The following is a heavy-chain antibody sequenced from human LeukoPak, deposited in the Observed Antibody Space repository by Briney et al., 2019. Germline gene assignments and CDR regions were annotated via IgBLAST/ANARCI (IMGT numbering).Heavy chain of an antibody. J-gene: IGHJ4*02. V-gene: IGHV3-66*01. Sequence: GGSLRLSCAASGFTFSSYSMNWVRQAPGKGLEWVSLIYSGGSTYYADSVKGRFTISRDNSKNTLYLQMNSLRAEDTAVYYCARDPRGYYGSGDDYWGQGTLVTVSS. CDR3: ARDPRGYYGSGDDY. CDR2: IYSGGST. CDR1: GFTFSSYS. D-gene: IGHD3-10*01.